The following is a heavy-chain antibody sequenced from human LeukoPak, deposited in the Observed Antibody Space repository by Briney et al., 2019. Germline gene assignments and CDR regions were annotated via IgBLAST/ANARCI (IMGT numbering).Heavy chain of an antibody. CDR2: IYHSGST. CDR3: ARDSRIAVAGTFGTNAGYNWFDP. V-gene: IGHV4-4*02. J-gene: IGHJ5*02. CDR1: GGSISSSNW. D-gene: IGHD6-19*01. Sequence: SETLSLTCAVSGGSISSSNWWSWVRQPPGKGLEWIGEIYHSGSTNYNPSLKSRVTISVDKSKNQFSLKLSSVTAADTAVYYCARDSRIAVAGTFGTNAGYNWFDPWGQGTLVTVSS.